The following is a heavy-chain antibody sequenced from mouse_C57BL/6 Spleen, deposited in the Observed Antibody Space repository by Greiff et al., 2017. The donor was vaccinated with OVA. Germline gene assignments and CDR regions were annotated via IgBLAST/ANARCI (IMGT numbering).Heavy chain of an antibody. CDR1: GFNIKDYY. Sequence: VQLQQSGAELVKPGASVKLSCTASGFNIKDYYMHWVKQRTEQGLEWIGRIDPEDGETKYAPKFPGKATLTADTSSNTAYLQLSSLTSEDTAVYYCARRDGNYWYFDVWGTGTTVTVSS. CDR2: IDPEDGET. CDR3: ARRDGNYWYFDV. J-gene: IGHJ1*03. D-gene: IGHD2-1*01. V-gene: IGHV14-2*01.